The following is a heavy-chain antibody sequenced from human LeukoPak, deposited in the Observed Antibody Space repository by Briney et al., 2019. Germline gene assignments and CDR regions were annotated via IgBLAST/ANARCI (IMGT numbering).Heavy chain of an antibody. J-gene: IGHJ4*02. CDR1: GGSISSYY. V-gene: IGHV4-59*12. Sequence: SETLSLTCTVSGGSISSYYWSWIRQPPGKGLEWIGYIYYSGSTNYNPSLKSRVTISVDTSKNQFSLKLSSVTAADTAVYYCARLVRGVIGYWGQGTLVTVSS. D-gene: IGHD3-10*01. CDR2: IYYSGST. CDR3: ARLVRGVIGY.